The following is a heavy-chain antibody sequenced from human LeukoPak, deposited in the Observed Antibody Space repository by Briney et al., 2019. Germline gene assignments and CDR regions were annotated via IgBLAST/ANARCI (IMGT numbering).Heavy chain of an antibody. V-gene: IGHV4-38-2*02. CDR3: ARQKATGGAFDFDY. Sequence: PSETLSLTCTVSGYSIRSGYYWGWIRQPPGKGLEWIGSIYHSGSIYHNPSLRSRVTISVDTSKNQFSLKLSSVTAADMAVYYCARQKATGGAFDFDYWGQGTLVTVSS. CDR1: GYSIRSGYY. D-gene: IGHD2-21*01. CDR2: IYHSGSI. J-gene: IGHJ4*02.